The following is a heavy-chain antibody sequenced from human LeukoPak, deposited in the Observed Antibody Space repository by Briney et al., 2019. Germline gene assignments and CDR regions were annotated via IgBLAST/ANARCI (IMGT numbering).Heavy chain of an antibody. CDR1: GFTFSSYG. V-gene: IGHV3-48*04. Sequence: GGSLRLSCAASGFTFSSYGMHWVRQAPGKGLEWISYISSSGSSIYYADSVKGRFTISRDNGKNSLYLQMNSLRAEDTAVYYCARVHYNTAMVDIDYWGQGTLVTVSS. CDR3: ARVHYNTAMVDIDY. CDR2: ISSSGSSI. J-gene: IGHJ4*02. D-gene: IGHD5-18*01.